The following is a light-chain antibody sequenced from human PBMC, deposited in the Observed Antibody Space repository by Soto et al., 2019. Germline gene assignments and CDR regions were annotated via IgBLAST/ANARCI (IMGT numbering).Light chain of an antibody. CDR2: AAS. Sequence: DIRRTSSASSLSASVEGRVTITCRASQSISSYLNWYQQKPGKAPKLLIYAASSLQSGVPSRFSGSGSGTDFTLTISSLQPEDFATYYCQQSYSTITFGQGTRLDIK. CDR3: QQSYSTIT. V-gene: IGKV1-39*01. CDR1: QSISSY. J-gene: IGKJ5*01.